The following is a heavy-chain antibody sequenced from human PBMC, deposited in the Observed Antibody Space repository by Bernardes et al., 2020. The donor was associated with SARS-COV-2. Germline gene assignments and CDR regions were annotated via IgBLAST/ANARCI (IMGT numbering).Heavy chain of an antibody. J-gene: IGHJ3*02. CDR2: ISYDGSNK. V-gene: IGHV3-30-3*01. CDR1: GFTFSSYA. Sequence: GGSLRLSCAASGFTFSSYAMHWVRQAPGKGLEWVAVISYDGSNKYYADSVKGRFTISRDNSKNTLYLQMNSLRAEDTAVYYCARDGTDFADAFDIWCKGTMVTVSA. CDR3: ARDGTDFADAFDI. D-gene: IGHD3-3*01.